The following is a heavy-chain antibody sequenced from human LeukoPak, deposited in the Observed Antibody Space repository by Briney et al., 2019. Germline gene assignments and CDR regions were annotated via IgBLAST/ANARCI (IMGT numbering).Heavy chain of an antibody. V-gene: IGHV4-39*02. D-gene: IGHD3-10*01. CDR2: LFCGGSI. Sequence: SETLSLTCTVSGGSITNNNYYWGWIRQPPEKGLEWVGTLFCGGSISYNPSLKSRVTISVDASKNHLSLKLNSVTAADTAVYFCAGLFVGEYYGSGYYFDDWGQGTLVTVTS. CDR1: GGSITNNNYY. CDR3: AGLFVGEYYGSGYYFDD. J-gene: IGHJ4*02.